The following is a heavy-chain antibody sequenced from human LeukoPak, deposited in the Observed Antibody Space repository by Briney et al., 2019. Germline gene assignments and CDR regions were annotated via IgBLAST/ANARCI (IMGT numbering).Heavy chain of an antibody. V-gene: IGHV1-2*02. Sequence: VASVKVPCKASGYTFTGYYMHWVRQAPGQGLEWMGWINPNSGGTNYAQKFQGRVTMTRDTSISTAYMELSRLRSDDTAVYYCARGGFVVVPAAILDDAFDIWGQGTMVTVSS. D-gene: IGHD2-2*02. CDR1: GYTFTGYY. J-gene: IGHJ3*02. CDR2: INPNSGGT. CDR3: ARGGFVVVPAAILDDAFDI.